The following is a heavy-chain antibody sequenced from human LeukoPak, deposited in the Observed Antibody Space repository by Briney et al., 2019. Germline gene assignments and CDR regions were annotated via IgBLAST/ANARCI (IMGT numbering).Heavy chain of an antibody. CDR3: ARGTYYYDSSGYIGY. D-gene: IGHD3-22*01. V-gene: IGHV3-48*01. CDR2: ISSSGSTI. J-gene: IGHJ4*02. Sequence: GGSLRLSCAASGCTFSSYSMNWVRQAPGKGLEWVSYISSSGSTIYYADSVKGRFTISRDNAKNSLYLQMNSLRAEDTAVYYCARGTYYYDSSGYIGYWGQGTLVTASS. CDR1: GCTFSSYS.